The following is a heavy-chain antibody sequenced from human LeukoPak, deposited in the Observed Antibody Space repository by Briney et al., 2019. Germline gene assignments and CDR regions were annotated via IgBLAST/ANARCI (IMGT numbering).Heavy chain of an antibody. CDR1: GGSFSSGNYL. CDR2: MFPSGST. V-gene: IGHV4-61*02. J-gene: IGHJ3*02. CDR3: ARGGLWWWGAFDI. D-gene: IGHD2-21*01. Sequence: PSETLSLTCTVSGGSFSSGNYLWNWIRQPAGKGLEWIGRMFPSGSTKYNPSLKSRVTISVDTSKNQFSLKISSVTAADTAVYYCARGGLWWWGAFDIWGQGTMVTVSS.